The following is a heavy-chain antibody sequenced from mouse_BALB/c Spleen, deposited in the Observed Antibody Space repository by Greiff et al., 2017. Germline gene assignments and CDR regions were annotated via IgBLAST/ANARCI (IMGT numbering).Heavy chain of an antibody. Sequence: DVHLVESGGGLVKPGGSLKLSCAASGFTFSDYYMYWVRQTPEKRLEWVATISDGGSYTYYPDSVKGRFTISRDNAKNNLYLQMSSLKSEDTAMYYCARAYYGNYAAMDYWGQGTSVTVSS. D-gene: IGHD2-10*01. CDR3: ARAYYGNYAAMDY. V-gene: IGHV5-4*02. CDR1: GFTFSDYY. CDR2: ISDGGSYT. J-gene: IGHJ4*01.